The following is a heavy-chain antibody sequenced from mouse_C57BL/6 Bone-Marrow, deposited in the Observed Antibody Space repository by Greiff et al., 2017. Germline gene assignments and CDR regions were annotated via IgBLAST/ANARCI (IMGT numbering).Heavy chain of an antibody. Sequence: VKLVESGPGLVAPSQRLSITCTVSGFSLTSYGVHWVRQPPGKGLEWLVVIWSDGSTTYNSALKSRLSISKDNSKSQVFLKMNSLQTDDTAMYYCARHDGYYSWFAYWGQGTLVTVSA. CDR2: IWSDGST. CDR1: GFSLTSYG. V-gene: IGHV2-6-1*01. D-gene: IGHD2-3*01. CDR3: ARHDGYYSWFAY. J-gene: IGHJ3*01.